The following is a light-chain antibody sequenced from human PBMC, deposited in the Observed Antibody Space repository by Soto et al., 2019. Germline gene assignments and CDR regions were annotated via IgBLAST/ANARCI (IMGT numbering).Light chain of an antibody. V-gene: IGLV2-8*01. CDR3: SSYVGGNNLV. J-gene: IGLJ2*01. CDR1: SSDVGGYNY. Sequence: QSVLTQPPSASGSPGQSVTISCTGTSSDVGGYNYVSWYQHHPGKAPKLLISEVSERPSGVPDRFSGSKSANTASLTVSGLQAEDEADYYCSSYVGGNNLVFGGGTKLTVL. CDR2: EVS.